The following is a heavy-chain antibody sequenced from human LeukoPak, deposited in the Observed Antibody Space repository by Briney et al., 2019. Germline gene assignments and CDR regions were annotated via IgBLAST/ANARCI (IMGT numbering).Heavy chain of an antibody. D-gene: IGHD6-13*01. Sequence: SETLSLTCAVYGGSFSGYYWSWIRQPPGKGLEWIGEINHSGSTNYNPSLKSRVTISVDTSKNQFSLKLSSVTAADTAVYYCARTGIPDYWGRGTLVTVSS. CDR3: ARTGIPDY. V-gene: IGHV4-34*01. CDR2: INHSGST. CDR1: GGSFSGYY. J-gene: IGHJ4*02.